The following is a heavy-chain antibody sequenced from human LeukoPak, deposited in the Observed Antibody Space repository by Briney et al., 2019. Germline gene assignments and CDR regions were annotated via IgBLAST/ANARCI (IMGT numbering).Heavy chain of an antibody. D-gene: IGHD6-19*01. CDR2: INPNSGGT. Sequence: GASVKVSCKASGYTFTGYYMHWVRQAPGQGLEWMGWINPNSGGTNYAQKFQGRVTMTRDTSISTAYMELSKLRSDDTAVYYCARVPLKDRIAVPFDPWGQGTLVTVSS. J-gene: IGHJ5*02. CDR1: GYTFTGYY. CDR3: ARVPLKDRIAVPFDP. V-gene: IGHV1-2*02.